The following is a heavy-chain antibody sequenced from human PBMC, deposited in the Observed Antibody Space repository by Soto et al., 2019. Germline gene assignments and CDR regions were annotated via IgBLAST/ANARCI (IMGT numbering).Heavy chain of an antibody. CDR2: IYSGGST. V-gene: IGHV3-53*04. CDR3: ASPGEGATHPYYYYGMDV. Sequence: EVRLVESGGGLVQPGGSLRLSCAASGFTVSSNYMSWVRQAPGKGLEWVSVIYSGGSTYYADSVKGRFTISRHNSKNTLYLQMNSLRAEDTAVYYCASPGEGATHPYYYYGMDVWGQGTTVTVSS. J-gene: IGHJ6*02. CDR1: GFTVSSNY. D-gene: IGHD1-26*01.